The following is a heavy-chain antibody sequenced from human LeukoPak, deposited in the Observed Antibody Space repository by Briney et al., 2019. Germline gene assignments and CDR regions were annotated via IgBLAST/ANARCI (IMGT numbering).Heavy chain of an antibody. CDR1: GFTVSSNY. Sequence: GGSLRLSCAASGFTVSSNYMSWVRQAPGKGLEWVSVICGGSTYYADSVKGRFTISRDNSKSTLYIQMNSLRAGDTAVYYCARAKPKNMVRGLIMRRESRYYFDYWGQGTLVTVSS. CDR2: ICGGST. V-gene: IGHV3-53*01. D-gene: IGHD3-10*01. J-gene: IGHJ4*02. CDR3: ARAKPKNMVRGLIMRRESRYYFDY.